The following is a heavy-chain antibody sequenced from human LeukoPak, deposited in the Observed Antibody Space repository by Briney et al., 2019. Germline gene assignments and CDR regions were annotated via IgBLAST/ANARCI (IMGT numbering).Heavy chain of an antibody. Sequence: GGSLRLSCAASGFTFSSHAMSWVRQAPGKGLEWVGRIKSKTDGGTTDYAAPVKDRFTISRDDSKNTLYLQMNSLKTEDTAVYHCTTEEVDGFFDYWGQGTLVTVSS. D-gene: IGHD3-10*01. CDR3: TTEEVDGFFDY. CDR1: GFTFSSHA. CDR2: IKSKTDGGTT. J-gene: IGHJ4*02. V-gene: IGHV3-15*01.